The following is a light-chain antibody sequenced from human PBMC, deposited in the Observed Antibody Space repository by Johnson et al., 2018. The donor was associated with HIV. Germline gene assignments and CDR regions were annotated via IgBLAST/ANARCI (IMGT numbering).Light chain of an antibody. CDR2: DND. J-gene: IGLJ1*01. Sequence: QSVLTQPPSVSAAPGQKVTISCSGSTSNIGNNYISWYQHLPGTAPKLLIYDNDKRPSGIPDRFSGSKSGTSATLGITGLQTGDEADYYCGTWDSSLYVFVFGSGTKVIV. V-gene: IGLV1-51*01. CDR1: TSNIGNNY. CDR3: GTWDSSLYVFV.